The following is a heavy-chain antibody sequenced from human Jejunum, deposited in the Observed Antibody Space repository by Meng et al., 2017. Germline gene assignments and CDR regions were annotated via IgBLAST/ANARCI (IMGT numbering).Heavy chain of an antibody. Sequence: LKESGPTRVKPTQTLPLTCTFSGFSLSSSQVGVGWIRQPPGKALESLALIYWDDDKRYNPSLRSRLTITKDTSNNQVVLTMAHMDPVDTATYYCAHRRRNSGYDNPYYFDFWGQGTLVTVSS. D-gene: IGHD5-12*01. CDR3: AHRRRNSGYDNPYYFDF. CDR2: IYWDDDK. V-gene: IGHV2-5*02. J-gene: IGHJ4*02. CDR1: GFSLSSSQVG.